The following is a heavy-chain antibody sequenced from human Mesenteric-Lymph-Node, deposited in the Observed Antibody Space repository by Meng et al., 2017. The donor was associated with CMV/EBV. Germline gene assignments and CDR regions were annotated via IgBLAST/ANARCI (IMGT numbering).Heavy chain of an antibody. V-gene: IGHV3-23*01. CDR3: AKDRSSSWNPEY. J-gene: IGHJ4*02. Sequence: CVGSGFIFDDYGMNWVRQAPGKGLEWVSTISGSGGSTYYADSVKGRFTISRDNSKNTVFLHMNSLRAEDTAVYYCAKDRSSSWNPEYWGQGTLVTVSS. CDR1: GFIFDDYG. CDR2: ISGSGGST. D-gene: IGHD6-13*01.